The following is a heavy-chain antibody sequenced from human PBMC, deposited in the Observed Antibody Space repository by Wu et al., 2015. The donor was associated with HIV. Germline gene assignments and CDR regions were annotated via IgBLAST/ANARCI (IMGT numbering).Heavy chain of an antibody. CDR2: ISPKNGDT. D-gene: IGHD3-3*01. V-gene: IGHV1-2*02. CDR3: ARSDYANYEFWSGYPDS. CDR1: GYTFTVYH. Sequence: QVQVVQSGAEVKQPGASVRISCKASGYTFTVYHIHWVRQAPGQGLEWMGWISPKNGDTNYAQKFQGRVTMTRDMSISTAYMELSRVRPDDTAVYFCARSDYANYEFWSGYPDSWGQGTLITVSS. J-gene: IGHJ4*02.